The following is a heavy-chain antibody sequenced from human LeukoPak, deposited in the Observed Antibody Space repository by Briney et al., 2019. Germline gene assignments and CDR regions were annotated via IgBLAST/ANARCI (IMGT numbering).Heavy chain of an antibody. CDR1: GFTFIGYY. J-gene: IGHJ4*02. CDR3: ARESRDTAWSLDL. CDR2: INPNSGGT. Sequence: GASVKVSCKASGFTFIGYYMHWVRQAPGQGVEWMGWINPNSGGTNFAQKFQGRVTMTRDTSINTVYMELSSLGSDDTAGYYCARESRDTAWSLDLWGQGTLVTVSS. V-gene: IGHV1-2*02. D-gene: IGHD1-1*01.